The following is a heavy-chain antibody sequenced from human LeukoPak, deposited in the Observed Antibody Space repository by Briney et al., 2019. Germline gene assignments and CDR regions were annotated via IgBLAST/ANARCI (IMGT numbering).Heavy chain of an antibody. J-gene: IGHJ5*02. V-gene: IGHV4-59*01. CDR1: GGSISSYY. D-gene: IGHD2-2*01. Sequence: AESLSLACTVYGGSISSYYCGWVRQPPGRGLGWNGYIYYSGRTNSKPSLKSQVTISVDTSKNQFSLRRSSVSAADTAVYYCARAALPARFDPGGQGTLVTVSS. CDR3: ARAALPARFDP. CDR2: IYYSGRT.